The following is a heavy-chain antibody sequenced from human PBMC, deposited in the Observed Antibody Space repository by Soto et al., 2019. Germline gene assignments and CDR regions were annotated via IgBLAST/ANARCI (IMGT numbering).Heavy chain of an antibody. D-gene: IGHD6-13*01. CDR1: GFTFIRNG. CDR3: ARDRIAAAGYYYYGMDV. V-gene: IGHV3-33*01. J-gene: IGHJ6*02. Sequence: QVQLVESGGGVVHPGRTLRLSCAPTGFTFIRNGIHWVRQAPGKGRGWVAVIGNGGSNKYYPDSVKGRFTNSRDNSKNTLYLQMNSLRAEDKAVYYCARDRIAAAGYYYYGMDVWGQGTTVTVSS. CDR2: IGNGGSNK.